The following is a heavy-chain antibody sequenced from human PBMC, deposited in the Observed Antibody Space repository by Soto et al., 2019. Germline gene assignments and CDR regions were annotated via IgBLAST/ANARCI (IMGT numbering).Heavy chain of an antibody. CDR2: INHSGST. V-gene: IGHV4-34*01. D-gene: IGHD6-19*01. CDR3: ARVRSSGWSRGAWFDP. J-gene: IGHJ5*02. Sequence: SETLSLTCAVYGGSFSGYYWSWIRQPPGKGLEWIGEINHSGSTNYNPSLKSRVTISVDTSKNQFSLKLSSVTAADTAVYYCARVRSSGWSRGAWFDPWGQGTLVTVSS. CDR1: GGSFSGYY.